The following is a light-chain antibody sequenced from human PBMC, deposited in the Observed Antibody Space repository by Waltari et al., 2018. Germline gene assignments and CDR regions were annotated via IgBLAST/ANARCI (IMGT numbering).Light chain of an antibody. CDR2: DDS. Sequence: SVLTQPPSVSVAPGKTARITCGGDNIANKGVHWYQQKPGQAPMLVIYDDSDRPSGIPGRFSGSNSGNTATLTINRVEAGDEADFYCQMWDASTDHWLFGGGTKLTVL. V-gene: IGLV3-21*04. CDR3: QMWDASTDHWL. CDR1: NIANKG. J-gene: IGLJ3*02.